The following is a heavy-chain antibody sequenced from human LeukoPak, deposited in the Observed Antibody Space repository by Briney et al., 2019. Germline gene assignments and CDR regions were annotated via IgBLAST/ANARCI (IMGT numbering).Heavy chain of an antibody. CDR1: GDSISSSKKY. J-gene: IGHJ4*02. Sequence: MASETLSLTCTVSGDSISSSKKYWGWVRQPPGKGLEWIGSIYYSGNTYYNPSLKSRVTISVDKSKNQFSLKLSSVTAADTAVYYCANVGATPDYWGQGTLVTVSS. CDR3: ANVGATPDY. D-gene: IGHD1-26*01. V-gene: IGHV4-39*07. CDR2: IYYSGNT.